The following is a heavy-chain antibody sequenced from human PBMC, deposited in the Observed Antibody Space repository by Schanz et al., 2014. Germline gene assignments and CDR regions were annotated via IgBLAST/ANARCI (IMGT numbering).Heavy chain of an antibody. J-gene: IGHJ4*02. V-gene: IGHV3-74*01. CDR1: GFTFSPYW. D-gene: IGHD3-10*01. CDR2: INGDGSNT. CDR3: VRDELLWFGEVLSLDY. Sequence: EVQLLESGGGLVQPGGSLRLSCGSSGFTFSPYWMHWVRQAPGKGLVWVSRINGDGSNTNYADSVKGRFTISRDNANKTVDLQMNSLRAEDTALYYCVRDELLWFGEVLSLDYWGQGALVTVSS.